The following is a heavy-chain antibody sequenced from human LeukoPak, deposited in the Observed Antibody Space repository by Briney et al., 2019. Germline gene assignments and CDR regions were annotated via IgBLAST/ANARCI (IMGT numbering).Heavy chain of an antibody. Sequence: KTSETLSLTCAVYGGSFSGYYWSWIRQPPGKGLEWIGEINHSGSTNYNPSLKSRVTISVDTSKNQFSLKLSSVTAADTAVYYCARKYSSSRYNWFDPWGQGTLVTVSS. J-gene: IGHJ5*02. CDR3: ARKYSSSRYNWFDP. D-gene: IGHD6-13*01. V-gene: IGHV4-34*01. CDR2: INHSGST. CDR1: GGSFSGYY.